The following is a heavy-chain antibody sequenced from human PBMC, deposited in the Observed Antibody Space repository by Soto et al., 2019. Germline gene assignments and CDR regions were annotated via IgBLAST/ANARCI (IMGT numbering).Heavy chain of an antibody. V-gene: IGHV4-39*01. J-gene: IGHJ6*02. D-gene: IGHD3-16*02. CDR2: IYYSGST. CDR1: GGAMRIIGHY. CDR3: ATLSKNPAHYFYGMDV. Sequence: WKALYHTGTVSGGAMRIIGHYWGCVCPPPGKGLEWIGIIYYSGSTYYNPSLKSRVTISVDTSKNQFSLKLSSVTAADTAVYYCATLSKNPAHYFYGMDVWGQGTTVTVS.